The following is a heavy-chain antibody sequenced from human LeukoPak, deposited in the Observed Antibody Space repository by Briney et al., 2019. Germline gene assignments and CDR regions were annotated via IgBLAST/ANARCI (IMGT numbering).Heavy chain of an antibody. CDR2: IKEDGSEK. CDR1: GFIFGSYA. Sequence: GGSLRLSCAASGFIFGSYAMSWVRQAPGKGLEWVANIKEDGSEKYYVDSVKGRFTISRDNAKNSLYLQMNSLRAEDTAVYYCAKYITVAGSSYFDYWGQGTLVTVSS. D-gene: IGHD6-19*01. J-gene: IGHJ4*02. V-gene: IGHV3-7*01. CDR3: AKYITVAGSSYFDY.